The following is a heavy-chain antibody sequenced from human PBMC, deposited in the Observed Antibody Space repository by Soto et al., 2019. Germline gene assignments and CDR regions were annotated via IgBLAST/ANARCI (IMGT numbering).Heavy chain of an antibody. D-gene: IGHD3-9*01. CDR3: ARDFDWNFDY. Sequence: PGGSLRLSCAASGFSFSCYSMNWVRQAPGKGLEWVSYISSSDIYYADSVKGRFTISRDNAKNSLYLQMNSLRAEDTAVYYCARDFDWNFDYWGQGTQVTVSS. CDR1: GFSFSCYS. V-gene: IGHV3-48*01. CDR2: ISSSDI. J-gene: IGHJ4*02.